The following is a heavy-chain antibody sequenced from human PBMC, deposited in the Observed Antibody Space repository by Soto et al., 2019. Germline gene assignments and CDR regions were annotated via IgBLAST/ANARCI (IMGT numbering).Heavy chain of an antibody. V-gene: IGHV3-33*01. CDR3: ARDVGISIVSSGYYPAPQASWGMDV. Sequence: GGSLRLSCAASGFTFSSYGMHWVRQAPGKGLEWVAVIWYDGSNKYYADSVKGRFTISRDNSKNTLYLQMNSLRAEDTAVYYCARDVGISIVSSGYYPAPQASWGMDVWGQGNTVTVSS. CDR2: IWYDGSNK. J-gene: IGHJ6*02. CDR1: GFTFSSYG. D-gene: IGHD3-22*01.